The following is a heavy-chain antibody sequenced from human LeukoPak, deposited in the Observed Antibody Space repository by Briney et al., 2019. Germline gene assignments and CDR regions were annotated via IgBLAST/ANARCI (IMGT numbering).Heavy chain of an antibody. J-gene: IGHJ3*02. D-gene: IGHD3-22*01. V-gene: IGHV1-69*13. Sequence: SVKVSCKASGGTFSSYAISWVRQAPGQGLEWMGGIIPIFGTANYAQKFQGRVTITADESTSTAYMELSSLRSEDTAVYYCAKAAGGGYYEAFDIWGQGTMVTVSS. CDR3: AKAAGGGYYEAFDI. CDR2: IIPIFGTA. CDR1: GGTFSSYA.